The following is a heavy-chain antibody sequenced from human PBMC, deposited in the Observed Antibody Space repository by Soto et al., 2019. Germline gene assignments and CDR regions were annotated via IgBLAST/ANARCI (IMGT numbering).Heavy chain of an antibody. J-gene: IGHJ4*02. CDR1: GAIFSSNA. CDR2: ILPIFGRT. V-gene: IGHV1-69*01. CDR3: ATGGRGYSYAPRFYFEY. D-gene: IGHD5-18*01. Sequence: QVQLVQSGAEVKKPGSSVKVTCKASGAIFSSNAISWVRQAPGQGPEWMGGILPIFGRTNYAQKFQGRVTITAYESTRTAYMELSSLKSEDTAVYYCATGGRGYSYAPRFYFEYWGQGTLVTVSS.